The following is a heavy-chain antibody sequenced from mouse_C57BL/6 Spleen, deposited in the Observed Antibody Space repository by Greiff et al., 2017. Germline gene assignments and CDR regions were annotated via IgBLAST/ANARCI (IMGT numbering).Heavy chain of an antibody. CDR3: ARWDYYGYDDAMDF. J-gene: IGHJ4*01. CDR2: IYPGSGNT. CDR1: GYTFTDYY. Sequence: VQLQQSGAELVRPGASVKLSCKASGYTFTDYYINWVKQRPGQGLEWIARIYPGSGNTYYNEKVKGKATLTAEKSSSAAYMQLSSLTSEDSAVYFCARWDYYGYDDAMDFWGKGTSVTVSS. D-gene: IGHD2-2*01. V-gene: IGHV1-76*01.